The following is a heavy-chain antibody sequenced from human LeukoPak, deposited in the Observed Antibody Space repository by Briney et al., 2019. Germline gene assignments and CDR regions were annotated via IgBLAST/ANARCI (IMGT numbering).Heavy chain of an antibody. D-gene: IGHD1-1*01. Sequence: GGSLRLSCAASGFTFSGYAMSWVRQAPGKGLEWVLAISGSGDKTYYADSVKGRFTISRDNSKNTLYLQMNSLRAEDTAVYYCVRGRGNWNDQFVDYWGQGTLVTVSS. J-gene: IGHJ4*02. CDR2: ISGSGDKT. CDR3: VRGRGNWNDQFVDY. CDR1: GFTFSGYA. V-gene: IGHV3-23*01.